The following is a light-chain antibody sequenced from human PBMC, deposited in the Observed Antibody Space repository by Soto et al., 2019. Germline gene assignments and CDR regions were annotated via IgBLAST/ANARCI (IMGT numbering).Light chain of an antibody. CDR2: EVS. CDR1: SSDVGGYNY. V-gene: IGLV2-14*01. Sequence: QSALTQPASVSGSPGQSITISCTGTSSDVGGYNYVSWYQQYPGKAPKLMLYEVSNRPSGVSHRFSGSKSGNTASLTISGLQDEDESDYCCSSYTSSRTLFGGGTKLTVL. J-gene: IGLJ2*01. CDR3: SSYTSSRTL.